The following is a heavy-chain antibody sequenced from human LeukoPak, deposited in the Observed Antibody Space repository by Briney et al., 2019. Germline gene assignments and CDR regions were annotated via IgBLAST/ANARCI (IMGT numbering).Heavy chain of an antibody. V-gene: IGHV3-30*02. CDR3: AKDLLLMMTFGGVVDY. CDR1: GFIFSSYE. J-gene: IGHJ4*02. Sequence: GGSLRLSCAASGFIFSSYEMNWVRQAPGRGLEWVAFIRHDGSNKYYADSVKGRFIISRDNSKNTLYVQMNSLRAEDTAVYYCAKDLLLMMTFGGVVDYWGQGTLVTVSS. CDR2: IRHDGSNK. D-gene: IGHD3-16*01.